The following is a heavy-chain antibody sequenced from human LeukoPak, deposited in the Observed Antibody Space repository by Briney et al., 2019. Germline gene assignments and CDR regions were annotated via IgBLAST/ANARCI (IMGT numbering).Heavy chain of an antibody. D-gene: IGHD6-19*01. J-gene: IGHJ4*02. Sequence: PSETLSLTCTVPGGSISSSSYYWGWIRQPPGKGLEWIGSIYYSGSTYYNPSLKSRVTISVDTSKNQFSLKLSSVTAADTAVYYCARLNSSGWYRIFDYWGQGTLVTVSS. CDR1: GGSISSSSYY. CDR3: ARLNSSGWYRIFDY. CDR2: IYYSGST. V-gene: IGHV4-39*01.